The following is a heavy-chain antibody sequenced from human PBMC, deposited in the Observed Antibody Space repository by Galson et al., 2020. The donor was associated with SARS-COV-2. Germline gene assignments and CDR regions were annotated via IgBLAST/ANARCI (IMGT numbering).Heavy chain of an antibody. CDR1: GFTFSSYA. CDR3: AKEGGSGWATDFFQH. D-gene: IGHD6-19*01. J-gene: IGHJ1*01. Sequence: GESLKISCAASGFTFSSYAMGWVRQAPGKGLEWVALITEYGHTPYYPDSVEGRFTISRDNFKNIVFLQINNLREEDTAVYYCAKEGGSGWATDFFQHWGQGTLVTVSS. CDR2: ITEYGHTP. V-gene: IGHV3-23*01.